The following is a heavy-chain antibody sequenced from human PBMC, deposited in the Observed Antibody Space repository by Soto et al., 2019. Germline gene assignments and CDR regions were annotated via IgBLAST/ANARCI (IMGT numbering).Heavy chain of an antibody. D-gene: IGHD3-22*01. CDR2: ISGSGGST. V-gene: IGHV3-23*01. CDR3: ARRDRSGFSYWLDT. Sequence: PGGSLRLSCAASGFTFSSYAMSWVRQAPGKGLEWVSAISGSGGSTYYADSVKGRFTISRDNSKNTLYLQMNSLRAADTAVYYCARRDRSGFSYWLDTWGQGTLVTVSS. J-gene: IGHJ5*02. CDR1: GFTFSSYA.